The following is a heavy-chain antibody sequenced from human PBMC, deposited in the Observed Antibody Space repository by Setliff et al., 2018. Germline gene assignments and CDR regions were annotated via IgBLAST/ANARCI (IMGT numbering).Heavy chain of an antibody. CDR2: ISGSGTST. D-gene: IGHD1-26*01. CDR3: AKWERGTTSDYFDY. V-gene: IGHV3-23*01. CDR1: GFIFDDYA. J-gene: IGHJ4*02. Sequence: GGSLRLSCAASGFIFDDYAMSWVRQSPGKGLEWVSGISGSGTSTNFADSVKGRFTISRDNFKNTLYLQMNSLRVEDTAVYYCAKWERGTTSDYFDYWGQGALVTVSS.